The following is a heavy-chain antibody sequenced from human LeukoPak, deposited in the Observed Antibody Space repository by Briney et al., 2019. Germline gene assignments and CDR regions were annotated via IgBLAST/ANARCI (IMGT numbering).Heavy chain of an antibody. D-gene: IGHD3-22*01. V-gene: IGHV1-69*13. CDR2: IIPTFGTA. CDR3: ARVSYYGSGGVAYDSSGYHYYGMDV. CDR1: GGTFSSYA. J-gene: IGHJ6*02. Sequence: SVKVSCKASGGTFSSYAISWVRQAPGQGLEWMGGIIPTFGTANYAQKFQGRVTITADESTSTAYMELSSLRSEDTAVYYCARVSYYGSGGVAYDSSGYHYYGMDVWGQGTTVSVSS.